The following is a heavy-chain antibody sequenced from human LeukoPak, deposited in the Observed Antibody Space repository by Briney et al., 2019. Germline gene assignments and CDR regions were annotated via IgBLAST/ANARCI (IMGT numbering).Heavy chain of an antibody. Sequence: ASVKVSCKASGYTFTSYGISWVRQAPGQGLEWMGWINPNTGDTNYAQKFQGRVTMTRDTSTNTAYMDLSGLRSDDTAVYYCSRYYRYFDYWGQGTLVTVSS. J-gene: IGHJ4*02. CDR2: INPNTGDT. D-gene: IGHD3-10*01. V-gene: IGHV1-18*01. CDR3: SRYYRYFDY. CDR1: GYTFTSYG.